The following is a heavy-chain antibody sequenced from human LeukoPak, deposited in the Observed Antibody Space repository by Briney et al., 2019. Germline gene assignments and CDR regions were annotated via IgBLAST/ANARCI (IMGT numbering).Heavy chain of an antibody. CDR2: IIPIFGTA. CDR1: GGTFSSYA. J-gene: IGHJ3*02. V-gene: IGHV1-69*13. Sequence: SVKVSCKASGGTFSSYAISWVRQAPGQRLEWMGGIIPIFGTANYAQKFQGRVTITADESTSTAYMELSSLRSEDTAVYYCASGGILRNREWGLDAFDIWGQGTMVTVSS. D-gene: IGHD1-26*01. CDR3: ASGGILRNREWGLDAFDI.